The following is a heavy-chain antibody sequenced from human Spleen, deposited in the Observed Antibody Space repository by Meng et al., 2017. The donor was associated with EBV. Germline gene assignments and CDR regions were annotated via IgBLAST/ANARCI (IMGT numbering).Heavy chain of an antibody. J-gene: IGHJ4*02. Sequence: LMGPGPGLAKPAGTLLPTCVVSGGSISSSNWLSWVLQPPGKGLEWIGEIYDSGNTNYNPSLKSRVTISVDKSKNQFSLKVGSVTAADTAVYYCARGHGSGLYYRSFDFWGQGTLVTVSS. CDR3: ARGHGSGLYYRSFDF. V-gene: IGHV4-4*02. CDR1: GGSISSSNW. D-gene: IGHD3-10*01. CDR2: IYDSGNT.